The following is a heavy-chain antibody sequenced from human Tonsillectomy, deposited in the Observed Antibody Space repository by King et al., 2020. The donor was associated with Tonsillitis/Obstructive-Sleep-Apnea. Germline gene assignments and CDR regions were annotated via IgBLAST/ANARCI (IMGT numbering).Heavy chain of an antibody. CDR2: IKQDGSEK. D-gene: IGHD2-2*01. CDR3: VRGGYCSSTSCYGDGFDI. CDR1: GFTFSSYW. Sequence: EVQLVESGGGLVQPGGSLRLSCAASGFTFSSYWMSWVRQAPGKGLEWVANIKQDGSEKYYVDSVKGRFTISRDNAKNSLNLQMNSLRAEDTAVYYCVRGGYCSSTSCYGDGFDIWGQGTMVTVSS. V-gene: IGHV3-7*01. J-gene: IGHJ3*02.